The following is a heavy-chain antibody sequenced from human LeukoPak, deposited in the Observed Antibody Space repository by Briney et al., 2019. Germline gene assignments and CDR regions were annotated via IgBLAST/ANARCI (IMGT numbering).Heavy chain of an antibody. J-gene: IGHJ4*02. CDR2: ISYDGSNN. CDR1: RFTFSSYP. CDR3: AKCSTEYSSSFNNY. D-gene: IGHD6-6*01. Sequence: GRSLRLSCAASRFTFSSYPMNWVRQAPGKGLEWVAVISYDGSNNYYADSVKGRFTISRDNSKNTLYLQMNSLRAEDTAVYYCAKCSTEYSSSFNNYWGQGTLVTVSS. V-gene: IGHV3-30-3*02.